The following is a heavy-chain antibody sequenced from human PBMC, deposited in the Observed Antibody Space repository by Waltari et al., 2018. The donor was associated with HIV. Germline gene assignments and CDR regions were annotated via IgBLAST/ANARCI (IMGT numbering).Heavy chain of an antibody. V-gene: IGHV4-4*02. J-gene: IGHJ4*02. CDR3: ARAYFRYYYDSSGYYDY. CDR1: GGSLSSSNW. Sequence: QVQLQESGPGLVKPSGTLSLTCAAPGGSLSSSNWWSWVGQPPGKGLEWIGEIYHSGSTNYNPSLKSRVTISVDKSKNQFSLKLSSVTAADTAVYYCARAYFRYYYDSSGYYDYWGQGTLVTVSS. CDR2: IYHSGST. D-gene: IGHD3-22*01.